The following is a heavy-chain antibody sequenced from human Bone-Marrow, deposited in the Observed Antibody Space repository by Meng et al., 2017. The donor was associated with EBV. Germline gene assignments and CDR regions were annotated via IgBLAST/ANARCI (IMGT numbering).Heavy chain of an antibody. Sequence: QGQLQEAGPGLVKPSGTLSLTCAVSGGSISSNHWWSWVRQPPGKGLEWIGEIYHSGSTNFNPSLKSRVTLSLDNSKNQFSLKLSSVTAADTAVYYCARDRWELQKAFEYWGQGTLVTVSS. CDR2: IYHSGST. J-gene: IGHJ4*02. CDR3: ARDRWELQKAFEY. CDR1: GGSISSNHW. D-gene: IGHD1-26*01. V-gene: IGHV4-4*02.